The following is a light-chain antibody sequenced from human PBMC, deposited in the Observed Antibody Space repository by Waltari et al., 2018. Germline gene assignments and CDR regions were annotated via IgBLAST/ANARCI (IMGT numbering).Light chain of an antibody. CDR1: TSNIGNNP. Sequence: QSVLTQPPSASGTPGQRVTISCSGSTSNIGNNPVNWYQPLPGTAPQVLIYNDNERPLGVPDRFSGSKSGPPASLANSGLPSDDEADYYCASRDDSLNVWVFGGGTKVTVL. CDR3: ASRDDSLNVWV. J-gene: IGLJ3*02. CDR2: NDN. V-gene: IGLV1-44*01.